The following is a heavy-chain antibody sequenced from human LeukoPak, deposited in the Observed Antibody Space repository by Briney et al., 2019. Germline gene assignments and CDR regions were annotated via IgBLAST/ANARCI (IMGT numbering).Heavy chain of an antibody. CDR3: TTDPTHCGGDCYPPHDY. D-gene: IGHD2-21*02. CDR2: IKSKTDGGTT. Sequence: PGGSLRLSCAASGFTFSNAWMSWVRQAPGKGLEWVGRIKSKTDGGTTDYAAPVKGRFTISRDDSKNTLYLQMNSLKTEDTAVYYCTTDPTHCGGDCYPPHDYWGQGTLVTVSS. CDR1: GFTFSNAW. V-gene: IGHV3-15*01. J-gene: IGHJ4*02.